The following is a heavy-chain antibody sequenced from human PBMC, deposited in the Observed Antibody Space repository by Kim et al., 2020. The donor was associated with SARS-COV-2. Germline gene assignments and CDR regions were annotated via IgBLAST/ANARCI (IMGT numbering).Heavy chain of an antibody. CDR3: ARQVRGQNSYGRNDY. J-gene: IGHJ4*02. CDR2: IYYSGST. Sequence: SETLSLTCTVSGGSISSSSYYWGWIRQPPGKGLEWIGSIYYSGSTYYNPSLKSRVTISVDTSKNQFSLKLSSLTAADTAVYYCARQVRGQNSYGRNDYWGQGTLVTVSS. CDR1: GGSISSSSYY. V-gene: IGHV4-39*01. D-gene: IGHD5-18*01.